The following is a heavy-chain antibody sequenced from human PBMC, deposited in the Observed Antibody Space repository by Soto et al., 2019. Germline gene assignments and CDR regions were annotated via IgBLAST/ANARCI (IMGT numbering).Heavy chain of an antibody. D-gene: IGHD6-13*01. CDR1: GGSISSYY. J-gene: IGHJ5*02. V-gene: IGHV4-59*01. CDR2: IYYSGST. CDR3: GRDIAAAGLGWFDP. Sequence: SETLSLTCTVSGGSISSYYWSWIRQPPGKGLEWIGYIYYSGSTNYNPSLKSRVTISVDTSKNQFSLKLSSVTAADTAVYYCGRDIAAAGLGWFDPWGQGTLVTVSS.